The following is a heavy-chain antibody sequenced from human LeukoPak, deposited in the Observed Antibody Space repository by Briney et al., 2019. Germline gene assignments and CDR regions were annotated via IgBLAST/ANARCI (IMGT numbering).Heavy chain of an antibody. CDR1: GGSFSGYY. D-gene: IGHD4-17*01. J-gene: IGHJ5*02. CDR3: ARGYGELQRDWFDP. V-gene: IGHV4-34*01. Sequence: SETLSLTCAVYGGSFSGYYLSWIRQPPGKGLEWIGEINHSGSTNYNPSLKSRVTISVDTSKNQFSLKLSSVTAADTAVYYCARGYGELQRDWFDPWGQGTLVTVSS. CDR2: INHSGST.